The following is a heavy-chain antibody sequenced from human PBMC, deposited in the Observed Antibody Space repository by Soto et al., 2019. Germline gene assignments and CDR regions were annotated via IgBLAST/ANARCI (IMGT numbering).Heavy chain of an antibody. D-gene: IGHD2-2*01. V-gene: IGHV4-34*01. Sequence: PSETLSLTCAVYGGSFSGYYWSWIRQPPGKGLEWIGEINHSGSTNYNPSLKSRVTISVDTSKNQFSLKLSSVTAADTAVYYCARGPIGYCSSTSCYRNWFDPWGQGTLVTVSS. CDR1: GGSFSGYY. CDR2: INHSGST. J-gene: IGHJ5*02. CDR3: ARGPIGYCSSTSCYRNWFDP.